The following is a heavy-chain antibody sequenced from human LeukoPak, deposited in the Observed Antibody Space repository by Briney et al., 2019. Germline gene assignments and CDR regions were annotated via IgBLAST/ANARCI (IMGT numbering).Heavy chain of an antibody. Sequence: GGSLTPSCVASGFTFSTNSTSCVSPPPGEWREWVSSIKSRSAYIFHAASVKGRVTTSRDNAKSSRYLQRNGLRAEDTAVYYCARLVVGVWNYFDDWGQRALVSV. CDR1: GFTFSTNS. CDR2: IKSRSAYI. D-gene: IGHD2-15*01. J-gene: IGHJ4*02. V-gene: IGHV3-21*01. CDR3: ARLVVGVWNYFDD.